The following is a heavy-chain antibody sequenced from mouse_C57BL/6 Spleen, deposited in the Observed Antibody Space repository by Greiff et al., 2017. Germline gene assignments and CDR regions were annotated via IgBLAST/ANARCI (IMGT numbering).Heavy chain of an antibody. J-gene: IGHJ2*01. D-gene: IGHD2-4*01. CDR1: GFTFSSYG. V-gene: IGHV5-6*01. Sequence: EVKVVESGGDLVKPGGSLKLSCAASGFTFSSYGMSWVRQTPDKRLEWVATISSGGSYTYYPDSVKGRFTISRDNAKNTLYLQMSSLTSEDTAMYYCARPLYDYGFDYWGQGTTLTVSS. CDR3: ARPLYDYGFDY. CDR2: ISSGGSYT.